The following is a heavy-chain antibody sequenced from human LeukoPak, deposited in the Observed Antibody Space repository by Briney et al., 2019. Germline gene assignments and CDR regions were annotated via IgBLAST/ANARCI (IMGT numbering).Heavy chain of an antibody. V-gene: IGHV3-48*01. Sequence: GGSLRLSCAASGFTFSSYSMNWVRQAPGKGLEWVSYISSSSSTIYYADSVKGRFTISRDNAKNSLYLQMNSLRAEDTAVYYCARGGQYYDILTGYFDYWGQGTLVTVSS. J-gene: IGHJ4*02. CDR1: GFTFSSYS. CDR3: ARGGQYYDILTGYFDY. D-gene: IGHD3-9*01. CDR2: ISSSSSTI.